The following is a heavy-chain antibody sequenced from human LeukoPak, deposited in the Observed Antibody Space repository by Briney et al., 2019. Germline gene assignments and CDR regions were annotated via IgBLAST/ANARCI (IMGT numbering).Heavy chain of an antibody. CDR2: IWYDGSKS. V-gene: IGHV3-33*01. CDR1: GFIFSSYG. Sequence: GGSLRLSWAASGFIFSSYGMHWVRQAPGKGLEWVALIWYDGSKSSHADSVKGRFTISRDNSKNTLYLQMNSLRAEDTAVYYCASMTTVTLDDAFDIWGHGTMVIVSS. CDR3: ASMTTVTLDDAFDI. J-gene: IGHJ3*02. D-gene: IGHD4-17*01.